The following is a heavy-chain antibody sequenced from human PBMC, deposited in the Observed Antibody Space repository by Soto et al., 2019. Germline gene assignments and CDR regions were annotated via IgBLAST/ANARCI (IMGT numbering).Heavy chain of an antibody. Sequence: SETLSLTCTVSGGSISSGDYYWSWIRQPPGKGLEWIGYIYYSGSTYYNPSLKSRVTISVDTSKNQFCLKLSSVTAADTAVYYCAREGPSFCSSTSYFAYYFDYWGQGTLVTVSS. V-gene: IGHV4-30-4*01. CDR2: IYYSGST. D-gene: IGHD2-2*01. J-gene: IGHJ4*02. CDR3: AREGPSFCSSTSYFAYYFDY. CDR1: GGSISSGDYY.